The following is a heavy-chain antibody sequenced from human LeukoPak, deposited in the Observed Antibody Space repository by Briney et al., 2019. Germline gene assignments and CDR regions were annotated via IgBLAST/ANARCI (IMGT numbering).Heavy chain of an antibody. D-gene: IGHD6-13*01. CDR1: GFTFYDYA. Sequence: GGSLRLSCAASGFTFYDYAMHWVRQAPGKGLEWVSLISGDGGSTYYADSVKGRFTISRDNSKNSLYLQMNSLRTEDTALYYCAKGSPPGIAAAGSTLWDYWGQGTLVTVSS. CDR3: AKGSPPGIAAAGSTLWDY. CDR2: ISGDGGST. V-gene: IGHV3-43*02. J-gene: IGHJ4*02.